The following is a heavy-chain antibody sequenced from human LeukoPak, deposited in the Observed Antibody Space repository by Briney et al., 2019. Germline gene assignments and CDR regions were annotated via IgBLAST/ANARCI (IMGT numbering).Heavy chain of an antibody. CDR3: AKDQYDTWSRRGNFDS. V-gene: IGHV3-7*03. CDR2: IKLDGSEK. Sequence: GGSLRLSCVASGFTFGKYWMSWVRQAPGKGLEWVANIKLDGSEKNYVDPVKGRFTISRDNTKNSLYLQMNSLRVEDTAVFYCAKDQYDTWSRRGNFDSWGQGTLVIVSS. CDR1: GFTFGKYW. D-gene: IGHD3-3*01. J-gene: IGHJ4*02.